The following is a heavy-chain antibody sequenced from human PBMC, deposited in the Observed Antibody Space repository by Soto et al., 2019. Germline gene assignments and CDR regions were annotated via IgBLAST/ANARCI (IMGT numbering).Heavy chain of an antibody. CDR2: INHSGST. D-gene: IGHD5-18*01. J-gene: IGHJ4*02. CDR3: ASVTAMGALGY. Sequence: QVQLQQWGAGLLKPSETLSLTCAVYGGSFSGYYWSWIRQPPGKGLEWIGEINHSGSTNYNPSLKSRVTISVDTSKNQFSLKLSSVTAADTAVYYCASVTAMGALGYWGQGTLVTVSS. V-gene: IGHV4-34*01. CDR1: GGSFSGYY.